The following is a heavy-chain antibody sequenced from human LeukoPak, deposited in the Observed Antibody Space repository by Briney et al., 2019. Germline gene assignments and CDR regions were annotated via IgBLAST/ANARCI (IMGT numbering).Heavy chain of an antibody. CDR2: INHSGST. Sequence: SETLSLTCAVYGVSFSGYYWSWIRQPPGKGLEWIGEINHSGSTNYNPSLKSRVTISVDTSKNQFSLKLSSVTAADTAVYYCARGQGMGSRPYYYYYYGMDVWGQGTTVTVSS. D-gene: IGHD3-10*01. J-gene: IGHJ6*02. CDR1: GVSFSGYY. CDR3: ARGQGMGSRPYYYYYYGMDV. V-gene: IGHV4-34*01.